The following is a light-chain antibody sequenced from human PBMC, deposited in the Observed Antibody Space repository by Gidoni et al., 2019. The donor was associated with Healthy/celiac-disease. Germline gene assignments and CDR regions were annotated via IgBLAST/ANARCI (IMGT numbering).Light chain of an antibody. CDR3: QAWDSSTGGV. CDR2: QDS. V-gene: IGLV3-1*01. CDR1: KLADKY. J-gene: IGLJ2*01. Sequence: SYALTQPPSVSGSPGQTATITCSGDKLADKYACWYQQKPGQSPVLVIYQDSKRPSGIPERFSGSNSGNTATLTISGTQAMDEADYYCQAWDSSTGGVFGGGTKLTVL.